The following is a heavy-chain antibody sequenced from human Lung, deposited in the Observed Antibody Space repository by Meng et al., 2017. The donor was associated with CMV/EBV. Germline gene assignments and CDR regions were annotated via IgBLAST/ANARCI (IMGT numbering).Heavy chain of an antibody. D-gene: IGHD6-19*01. CDR1: GFTFSTYW. V-gene: IGHV3-74*01. J-gene: IGHJ4*02. CDR2: IDSDGSGT. CDR3: VRDLSRGWYKFDS. Sequence: SXAASGFTFSTYWMHWVRQVPGKGLVWVTRIDSDGSGTTYADSVKGRFTISSDKAKNTLYLHMSSLRAEDTAMYDCVRDLSRGWYKFDSWGQGTLVTVSS.